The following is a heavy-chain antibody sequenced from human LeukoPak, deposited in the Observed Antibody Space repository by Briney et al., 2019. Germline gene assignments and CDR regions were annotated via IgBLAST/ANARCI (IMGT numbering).Heavy chain of an antibody. CDR3: ASFRSTSCF. Sequence: GGSLRLSCAASGFTFSSYAMHWVRQAPGKGLEWVAVISYDGSNKYYADPVKGRFTISRDNSKNTLYLQMNSLRAEDTAVYYCASFRSTSCFWGQGTLVTVSS. D-gene: IGHD2-2*01. V-gene: IGHV3-30-3*01. CDR1: GFTFSSYA. J-gene: IGHJ4*02. CDR2: ISYDGSNK.